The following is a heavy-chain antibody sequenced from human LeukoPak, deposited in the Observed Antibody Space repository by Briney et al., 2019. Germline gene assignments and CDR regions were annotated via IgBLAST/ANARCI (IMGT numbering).Heavy chain of an antibody. J-gene: IGHJ4*02. CDR3: ARHSSSWFGPQDY. D-gene: IGHD6-13*01. V-gene: IGHV4-61*01. CDR2: IYYSGST. CDR1: GGSISSGSYY. Sequence: PSETLSLTCTVSGGSISSGSYYWSWIRQPPGKGLEWIGYIYYSGSTNYNPSLKSRVTISVDTSKNQFSLKLSSVTAADTAVYYCARHSSSWFGPQDYWGQGTLVTVSS.